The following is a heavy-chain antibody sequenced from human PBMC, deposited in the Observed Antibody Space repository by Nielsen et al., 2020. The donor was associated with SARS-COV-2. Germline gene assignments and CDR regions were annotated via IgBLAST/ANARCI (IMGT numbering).Heavy chain of an antibody. Sequence: GGSLRLSCAASGFTFDDYGMSWVRQAPGKGLEWVSGINWNGGSTGYADSVKGRFTISRDNAKNSLYLQMNSLRAEDTALYHCARASFPIATAPLDIWGQGTMVTVSS. CDR2: INWNGGST. V-gene: IGHV3-20*01. J-gene: IGHJ3*02. D-gene: IGHD6-13*01. CDR3: ARASFPIATAPLDI. CDR1: GFTFDDYG.